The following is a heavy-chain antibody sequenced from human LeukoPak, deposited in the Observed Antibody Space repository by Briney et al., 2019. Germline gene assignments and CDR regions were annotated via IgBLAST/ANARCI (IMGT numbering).Heavy chain of an antibody. CDR3: AKAEYSSVWFFDF. Sequence: GGSLRLSCAASGFNFANHAMSWVRQTPGKGLEWVSAISGGGDITYYADSVTGRFTLSRDNSKNTLFLQLNSLRAEDTAVYYCAKAEYSSVWFFDFWGQGTLVTVSS. CDR1: GFNFANHA. V-gene: IGHV3-23*01. D-gene: IGHD6-19*01. CDR2: ISGGGDIT. J-gene: IGHJ4*02.